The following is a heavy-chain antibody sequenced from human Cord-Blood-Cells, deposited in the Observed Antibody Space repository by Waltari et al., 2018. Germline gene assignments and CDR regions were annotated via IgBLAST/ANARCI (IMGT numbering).Heavy chain of an antibody. Sequence: EVQLVESGGGLVQPGGSLRLSCAASGFTVSSNYMSWVRQAPGKGPEWGSVIYCGGSTHYAGSVKGRFTISRHNSKNTLYLQMNSLGAEDTAGYYCARDRLRGWYFDLWGRGTLVTVSS. V-gene: IGHV3-53*04. CDR3: ARDRLRGWYFDL. CDR2: IYCGGST. CDR1: GFTVSSNY. J-gene: IGHJ2*01.